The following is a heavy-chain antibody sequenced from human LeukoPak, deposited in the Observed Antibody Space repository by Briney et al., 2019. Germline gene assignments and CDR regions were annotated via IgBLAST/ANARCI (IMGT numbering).Heavy chain of an antibody. Sequence: PGGSLRLSCAASGFTFSSYSMNWVRHAPGKGLEWVSSISSSSSYIYYADSVKGRFTISRDNSKNTLYLQMNSLRAEDTAVYYCAKDSASRSPIHAFDYWGQGTLVTVSS. D-gene: IGHD6-13*01. CDR2: ISSSSSYI. V-gene: IGHV3-21*04. CDR1: GFTFSSYS. CDR3: AKDSASRSPIHAFDY. J-gene: IGHJ4*02.